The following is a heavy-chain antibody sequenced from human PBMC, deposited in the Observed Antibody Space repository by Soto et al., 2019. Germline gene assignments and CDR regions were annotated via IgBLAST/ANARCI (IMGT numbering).Heavy chain of an antibody. J-gene: IGHJ6*02. Sequence: VQLQESGPGLVKPSGTLSLTCGVSGGSISSNNWWSWVRQPPGKGLEWIGEVYHSGSTNYNPSRKRRDPISADKSKEQFSLKLSSVTAPDTAVYHCARIGDDSAHGYRFYYYYGMDVWGQGTTVTVSS. CDR2: VYHSGST. V-gene: IGHV4-4*02. CDR1: GGSISSNNW. CDR3: ARIGDDSAHGYRFYYYYGMDV. D-gene: IGHD5-12*01.